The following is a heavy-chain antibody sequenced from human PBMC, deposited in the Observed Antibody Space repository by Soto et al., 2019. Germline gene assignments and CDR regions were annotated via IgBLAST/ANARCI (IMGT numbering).Heavy chain of an antibody. CDR3: AREVVVVPAAIELYYYYGMDV. D-gene: IGHD2-2*02. CDR2: IIPIFGTA. J-gene: IGHJ6*02. V-gene: IGHV1-69*13. CDR1: GGTFSSYA. Sequence: SVKVSCKASGGTFSSYAISWVRQAPGQGLEWMGGIIPIFGTANYAQKFQGRVTITADESTSTAYMELSSLRSEDTAVYYCAREVVVVPAAIELYYYYGMDVWGQGTTVTVSS.